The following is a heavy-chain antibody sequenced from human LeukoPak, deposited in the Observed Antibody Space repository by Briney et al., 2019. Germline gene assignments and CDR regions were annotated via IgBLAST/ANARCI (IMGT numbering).Heavy chain of an antibody. Sequence: ASVKVSCKASGYTFTGYYMHWVRQAPGQGLEWMGWINPNSGGTNYAQKSQGRVTMTRDTSISTAYMELSRLRSDDTAVYYCARDREYSYGLMGHGMDVWGQGTTVTVSS. D-gene: IGHD5-18*01. V-gene: IGHV1-2*02. CDR1: GYTFTGYY. CDR3: ARDREYSYGLMGHGMDV. J-gene: IGHJ6*02. CDR2: INPNSGGT.